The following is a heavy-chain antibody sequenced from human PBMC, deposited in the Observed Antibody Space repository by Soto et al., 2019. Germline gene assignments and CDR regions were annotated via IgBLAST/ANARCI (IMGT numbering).Heavy chain of an antibody. CDR2: ISAYNGNT. J-gene: IGHJ4*02. CDR1: GYTFTSYG. CDR3: ARDLQLYSSSSRQDFDY. Sequence: QVQLVQSGAEVKKPGASVKVSCKASGYTFTSYGISWVRQAPGQGLEWMGWISAYNGNTNYAQKLQGRVTMTTDTSTSTAYMELTSLCFHDTAVYYCARDLQLYSSSSRQDFDYWGQGTLVTVSS. D-gene: IGHD6-6*01. V-gene: IGHV1-18*01.